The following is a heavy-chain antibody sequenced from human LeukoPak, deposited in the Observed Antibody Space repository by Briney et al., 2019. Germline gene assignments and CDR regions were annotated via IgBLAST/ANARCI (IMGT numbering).Heavy chain of an antibody. V-gene: IGHV4-30-2*01. Sequence: PSQTLSLTCAVSGGSISSGGYSWSWIRQPPGKGLEWIGYIYHSGSTYYNPSLKSRVTISVDRSKNQFSLKLSSVTAADTAVYYCAKGYGSGSYDHWGQGTLVTVSS. D-gene: IGHD3-10*01. CDR2: IYHSGST. CDR3: AKGYGSGSYDH. CDR1: GGSISSGGYS. J-gene: IGHJ4*02.